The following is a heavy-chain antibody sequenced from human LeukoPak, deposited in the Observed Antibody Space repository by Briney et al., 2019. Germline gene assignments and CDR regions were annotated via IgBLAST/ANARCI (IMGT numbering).Heavy chain of an antibody. J-gene: IGHJ5*02. D-gene: IGHD5-12*01. CDR3: ARRVGYSGYDIFDP. Sequence: ASVKVSCNASGYTFTSYDINWVRQATGQGLEWRGWINPNSVNTGYAQKFQGRVTMTRNTSISTAYMELSSLRSEDTAVYYCARRVGYSGYDIFDPWGQGTLVTVSS. V-gene: IGHV1-8*01. CDR1: GYTFTSYD. CDR2: INPNSVNT.